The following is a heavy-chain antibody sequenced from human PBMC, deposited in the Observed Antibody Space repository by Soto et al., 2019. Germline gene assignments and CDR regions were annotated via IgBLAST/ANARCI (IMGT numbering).Heavy chain of an antibody. Sequence: ASVKVSCKTSGYTFNTYGINWVRQAPGQGLELMGWISAYDGKTAYAEKFQGRVTMTTDTSTSTAYMELRSLRAEDTAVYYCARDDGGYSYGRRQYHFDSWGQGTLVTVSS. CDR1: GYTFNTYG. V-gene: IGHV1-18*01. CDR3: ARDDGGYSYGRRQYHFDS. J-gene: IGHJ4*02. D-gene: IGHD5-18*01. CDR2: ISAYDGKT.